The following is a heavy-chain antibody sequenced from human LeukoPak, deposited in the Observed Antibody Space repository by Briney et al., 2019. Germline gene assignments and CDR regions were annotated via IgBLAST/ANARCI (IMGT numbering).Heavy chain of an antibody. J-gene: IGHJ6*02. Sequence: GGSLRLSCEVSGFIFTNYWMSWVRQAPGKGLEWVANIKQDGSEKNYVDSVKGRFTISRDNSKNTLYLQMNSLRAEDTAVYYCAKSILGTNAPRASAYGMDVWGQGSTVTVSS. V-gene: IGHV3-7*01. CDR2: IKQDGSEK. CDR1: GFIFTNYW. D-gene: IGHD7-27*01. CDR3: AKSILGTNAPRASAYGMDV.